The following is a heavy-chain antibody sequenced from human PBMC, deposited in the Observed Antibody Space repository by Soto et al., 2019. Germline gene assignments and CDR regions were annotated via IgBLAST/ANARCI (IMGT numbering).Heavy chain of an antibody. V-gene: IGHV3-48*01. CDR3: ARAGQYIYYYYYYMDV. CDR1: GFTFSSYS. D-gene: IGHD5-12*01. Sequence: GGSLRLSCAASGFTFSSYSMNWVRQAPGKGLEWVSYISSSSSTIYYADSVKGRFTISRDNAKNSLYLQMNSLRAEDTAVYYCARAGQYIYYYYYYMDVWGKGTTVTVSS. J-gene: IGHJ6*03. CDR2: ISSSSSTI.